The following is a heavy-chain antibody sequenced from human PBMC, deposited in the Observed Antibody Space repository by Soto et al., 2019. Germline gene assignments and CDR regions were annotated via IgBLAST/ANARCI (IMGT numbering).Heavy chain of an antibody. V-gene: IGHV1-69*13. CDR3: ARLGDYYQAFDY. CDR2: IIPIFGTA. J-gene: IGHJ4*02. D-gene: IGHD3-3*01. CDR1: GGTFRSYA. Sequence: SVKVSCKASGGTFRSYAISWVRQAPGQGLEWMGGIIPIFGTADYAQKFQGRVTITADESTSTAYMELTSVTAADTAVYYCARLGDYYQAFDYWGRGTLVTVSS.